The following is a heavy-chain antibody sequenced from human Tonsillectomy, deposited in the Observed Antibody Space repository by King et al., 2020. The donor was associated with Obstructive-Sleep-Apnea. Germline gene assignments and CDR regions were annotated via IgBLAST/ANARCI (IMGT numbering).Heavy chain of an antibody. J-gene: IGHJ4*02. CDR1: GFTFTSFG. V-gene: IGHV1-18*01. D-gene: IGHD6-13*01. CDR3: ARDRQQVIHDY. CDR2: ISGYNGNT. Sequence: HVQLVESGAEVRKPGASVKVSCKTSGFTFTSFGISWVRQAPGQGLEWMGWISGYNGNTNYGQKAQDRLTLTTDTSTSTVYMELRSLRSDDTAVYYCARDRQQVIHDYWGQGTLVTVSS.